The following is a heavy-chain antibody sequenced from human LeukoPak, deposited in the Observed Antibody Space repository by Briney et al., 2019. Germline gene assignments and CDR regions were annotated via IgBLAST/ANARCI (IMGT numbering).Heavy chain of an antibody. J-gene: IGHJ6*03. Sequence: SETLSLTCAVYGGSFSGYYWSWIRQLPGKGLEWIGEINHSGSTNYNPSLKSRVTISVDTSKNQFSLKLSSVTAADTAVYYCARGRRGYCGSTSCFSTSPYYYYMDVWGKGTTVTVSS. V-gene: IGHV4-34*01. CDR1: GGSFSGYY. CDR2: INHSGST. D-gene: IGHD2-2*01. CDR3: ARGRRGYCGSTSCFSTSPYYYYMDV.